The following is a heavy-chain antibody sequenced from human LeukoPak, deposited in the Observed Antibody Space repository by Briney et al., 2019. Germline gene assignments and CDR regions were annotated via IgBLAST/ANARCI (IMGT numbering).Heavy chain of an antibody. CDR2: ISSSGSLT. CDR3: ARRPLPGVGDWGF. V-gene: IGHV3-21*01. CDR1: GFNFRSYS. D-gene: IGHD2-21*01. J-gene: IGHJ4*02. Sequence: GGSLRLPCVASGFNFRSYSFNWIRQAPGKGLEWVSSISSSGSLTYVADSMKGRFTISRDNDKKSLFLQMNSLRTEDTAVYYCARRPLPGVGDWGFWGQGTLVTVSS.